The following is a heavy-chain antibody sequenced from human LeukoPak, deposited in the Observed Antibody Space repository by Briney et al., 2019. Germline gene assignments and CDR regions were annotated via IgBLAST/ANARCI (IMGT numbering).Heavy chain of an antibody. CDR1: GNLLSEVP. CDR2: LHPEDDEP. Sequence: EASVKVSCKVSGNLLSEVPIHWVRQAPGTGLEWLGGLHPEDDEPVYAQEFLGRLTLTEDASTDTAYMELSSLRLEDTAVYYCATNRGRWFGETDVWFDPWGQGTLVTVSS. D-gene: IGHD3-10*01. V-gene: IGHV1-24*01. J-gene: IGHJ5*02. CDR3: ATNRGRWFGETDVWFDP.